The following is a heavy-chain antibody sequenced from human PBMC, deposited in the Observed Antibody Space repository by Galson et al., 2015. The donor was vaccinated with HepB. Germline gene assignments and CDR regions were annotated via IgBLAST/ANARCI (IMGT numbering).Heavy chain of an antibody. V-gene: IGHV3-7*01. Sequence: SLRLSCAASGFTFSSYRMSWVRQAPGKGLEWVANIKQDGSEKYYVDSVKGRFTISRDNAKNSLYLQMNSLRAEDTAVYYCARDRIVVVPAARSYGMDVWGQGTTVTVSS. D-gene: IGHD2-2*01. J-gene: IGHJ6*02. CDR1: GFTFSSYR. CDR2: IKQDGSEK. CDR3: ARDRIVVVPAARSYGMDV.